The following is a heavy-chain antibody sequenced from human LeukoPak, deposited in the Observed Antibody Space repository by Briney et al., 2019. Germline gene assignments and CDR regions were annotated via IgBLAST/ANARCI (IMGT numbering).Heavy chain of an antibody. Sequence: SETLSLTCAVYGGSFSGYYWSWIRQPPGKGLEWIGEINHSGSTNYNPSLKSRVTISVDTSKNQFSLKLSSVTAADTAVYYCARGRLDFWSGYSRFYYYYYMDVRGKGTTVTVSS. D-gene: IGHD3-3*01. CDR1: GGSFSGYY. CDR3: ARGRLDFWSGYSRFYYYYYMDV. V-gene: IGHV4-34*01. J-gene: IGHJ6*03. CDR2: INHSGST.